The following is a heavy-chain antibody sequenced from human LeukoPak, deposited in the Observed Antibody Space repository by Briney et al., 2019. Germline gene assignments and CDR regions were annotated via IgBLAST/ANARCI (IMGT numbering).Heavy chain of an antibody. V-gene: IGHV4-28*01. Sequence: SETLSPTCAVSGYSITSSSWWGWIRQPPGKGLEWIGHIYHSGTTYYNPSLQSRVTMSVDTSKNQFSLKLSSVAAVDTAVYYCARKENVYYYFDYWGQGTLVTVSS. CDR1: GYSITSSSW. J-gene: IGHJ4*02. CDR2: IYHSGTT. CDR3: ARKENVYYYFDY. D-gene: IGHD3-10*01.